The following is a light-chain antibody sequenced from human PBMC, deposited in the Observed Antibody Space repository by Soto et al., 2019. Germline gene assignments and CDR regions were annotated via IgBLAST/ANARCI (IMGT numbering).Light chain of an antibody. CDR1: QSVNSN. CDR3: QEYNTWPWT. CDR2: GAS. Sequence: ETVMTQSPATLSVSPGERATLSCRASQSVNSNLAWYQQKLGQAPRVLIYGASTRATGIPDRFSGSGSGTESILTISSLQSEDFAVYYCQEYNTWPWTFGQGTKVDIK. V-gene: IGKV3-15*01. J-gene: IGKJ1*01.